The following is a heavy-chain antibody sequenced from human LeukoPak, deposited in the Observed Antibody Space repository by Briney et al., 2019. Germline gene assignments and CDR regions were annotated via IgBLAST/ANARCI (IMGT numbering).Heavy chain of an antibody. Sequence: SETLSLTCTVSGGSISSYYWSWIRQPPGKGLEWIGYIYYSGSTNYNPSLKSRVTISVDTSKNQFSLKLSSVTAADTAVYYCARMPRTYFDYWGQGTLVTVSS. V-gene: IGHV4-59*01. CDR1: GGSISSYY. D-gene: IGHD2-2*01. CDR2: IYYSGST. J-gene: IGHJ4*02. CDR3: ARMPRTYFDY.